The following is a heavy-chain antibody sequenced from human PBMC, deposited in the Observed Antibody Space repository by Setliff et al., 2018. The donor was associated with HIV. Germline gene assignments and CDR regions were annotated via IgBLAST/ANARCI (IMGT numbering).Heavy chain of an antibody. CDR3: ASFITMVRANWFDP. J-gene: IGHJ5*02. Sequence: ASVKVSCKASGYTFTSYYMHWVRQAPGQGLEWMGGIIPFFGSANYAQKFQGRLTITAYESTSTAYMELSSLRSEDTAVYYCASFITMVRANWFDPWGQGTLVTVSS. V-gene: IGHV1-69*13. CDR2: IIPFFGSA. CDR1: GYTFTSYY. D-gene: IGHD3-10*01.